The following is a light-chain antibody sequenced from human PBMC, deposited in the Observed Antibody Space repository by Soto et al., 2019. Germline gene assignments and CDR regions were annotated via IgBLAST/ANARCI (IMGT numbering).Light chain of an antibody. CDR2: YNT. CDR3: QVWDSSGDHPV. Sequence: SYELTQPPSVSVAPGKTARITCGGNNIGSKSVHWYQQKPGQAPVLVISYNTDRPSGIPERFSGSNSGNTATLTISRVEAGDEADYYCQVWDSSGDHPVFGGGTKVTVL. V-gene: IGLV3-21*04. CDR1: NIGSKS. J-gene: IGLJ2*01.